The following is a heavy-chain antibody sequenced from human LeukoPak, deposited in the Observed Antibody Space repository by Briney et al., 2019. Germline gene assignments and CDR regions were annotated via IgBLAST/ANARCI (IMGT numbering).Heavy chain of an antibody. Sequence: GGSLRLSCAASGFTFGSYAMSWVRQAPGKGLEWVSAISGSGGSTYYAGSVKGRFTISRDNSKNTLYLQMNSLRAEDTAVYYCAKLGFGESVDYWGQGTLVTVSS. D-gene: IGHD3-10*01. CDR1: GFTFGSYA. V-gene: IGHV3-23*01. CDR3: AKLGFGESVDY. CDR2: ISGSGGST. J-gene: IGHJ4*02.